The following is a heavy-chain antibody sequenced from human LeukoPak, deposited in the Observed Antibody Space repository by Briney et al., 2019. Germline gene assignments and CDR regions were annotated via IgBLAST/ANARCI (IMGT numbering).Heavy chain of an antibody. CDR3: ARGKSGSYVTRAYFDY. D-gene: IGHD1-26*01. CDR2: INHSGST. CDR1: GGSFSGYY. V-gene: IGHV4-34*01. J-gene: IGHJ4*02. Sequence: SETLSLTCAVYGGSFSGYYWSWIRQPPGKGLEWIGEINHSGSTNYNPSLKSRVTISVDTSKNQFSLKLSSVTAAATAVYYCARGKSGSYVTRAYFDYWGQGTLVAVSS.